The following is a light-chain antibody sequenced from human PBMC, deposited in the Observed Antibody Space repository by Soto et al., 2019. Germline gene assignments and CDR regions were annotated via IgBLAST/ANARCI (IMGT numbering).Light chain of an antibody. Sequence: QSVLTQPPSVSAAPGQRVTISCSGSSSNIGNNYVSWYQQLPGTAPKLLIYDTNKRASGIPDRFYGSKSGTSATLGITGLQTGDEADYYCGSWDSILSALVFGGGTKLTVL. CDR2: DTN. CDR1: SSNIGNNY. CDR3: GSWDSILSALV. J-gene: IGLJ3*02. V-gene: IGLV1-51*01.